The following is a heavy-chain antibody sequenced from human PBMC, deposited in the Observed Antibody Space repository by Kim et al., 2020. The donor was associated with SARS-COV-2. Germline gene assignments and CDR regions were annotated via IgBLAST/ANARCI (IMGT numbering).Heavy chain of an antibody. Sequence: GGSLRLSCGAFGFTFSDSAMHWVRRASGKGLEWVGLISSEDDGYSSADTVTVRVRVTIASDDSWNNAYMHMNSVKNEDASVCECAGGPGTTLASCDALD. D-gene: IGHD1-1*01. CDR1: GFTFSDSA. CDR3: AGGPGTTLASCDALD. V-gene: IGHV3-73*01. J-gene: IGHJ3*02. CDR2: ISSEDDGYSS.